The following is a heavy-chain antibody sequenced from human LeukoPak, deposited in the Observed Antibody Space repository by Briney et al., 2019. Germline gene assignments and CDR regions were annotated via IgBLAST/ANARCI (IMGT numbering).Heavy chain of an antibody. J-gene: IGHJ5*02. D-gene: IGHD6-19*01. CDR1: GYTFTSYG. V-gene: IGHV1-18*01. Sequence: GASVKVSCKASGYTFTSYGISWVRQAPGQGLEWMGWISAYNGNTNYAQKLQGRVTMTTDTSASTAYMELRSLRSDDTAVYYCARDRTYSSGWQDQVNWFDPWGQGTLVTVSS. CDR2: ISAYNGNT. CDR3: ARDRTYSSGWQDQVNWFDP.